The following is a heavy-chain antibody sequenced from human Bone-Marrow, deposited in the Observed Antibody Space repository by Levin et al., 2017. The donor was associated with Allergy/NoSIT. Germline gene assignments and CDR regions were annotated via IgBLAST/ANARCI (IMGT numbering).Heavy chain of an antibody. J-gene: IGHJ4*02. CDR1: GFSFSKFG. V-gene: IGHV3-30*18. D-gene: IGHD2-15*01. Sequence: GESLKISCAASGFSFSKFGIHWVRQAPGKGLEWLAVASFDGSKTAYADSVKGRLTVSRDNSRNTVSLQINSLTKEDTAVYYCTKDLRIWDGGTCYTGGFDNWGQGTLVTVSS. CDR2: ASFDGSKT. CDR3: TKDLRIWDGGTCYTGGFDN.